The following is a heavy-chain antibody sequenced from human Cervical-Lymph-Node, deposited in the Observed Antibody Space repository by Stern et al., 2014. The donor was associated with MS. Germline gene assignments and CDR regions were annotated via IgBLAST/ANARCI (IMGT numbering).Heavy chain of an antibody. V-gene: IGHV4-59*01. J-gene: IGHJ4*02. CDR3: ARISDGDYASFDY. D-gene: IGHD4-17*01. CDR2: IYYSGST. CDR1: GGSISRNY. Sequence: VQLLASGPGLVKASETLSLTCTVSGGSISRNYWSWMRQPPGKGLEWIGYIYYSGSTIYNPSLKSRVTISVDTSKNHFSLKLSSVTAADTAVYYCARISDGDYASFDYWGQGTLVTVSS.